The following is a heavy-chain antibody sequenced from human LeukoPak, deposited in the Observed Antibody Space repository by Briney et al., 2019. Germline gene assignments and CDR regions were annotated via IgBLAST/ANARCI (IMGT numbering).Heavy chain of an antibody. Sequence: SETLSLTCTVSGVSISSSSYYWGWIRQPPGKGLEWIGSIYYSGSTYYNPSLKSRVTISVDTSKNQFSLKLSSVTAADTAVYYCARDKDCSSTSCYPDFFDYWGQGTLVTVSS. J-gene: IGHJ4*02. CDR2: IYYSGST. CDR3: ARDKDCSSTSCYPDFFDY. CDR1: GVSISSSSYY. D-gene: IGHD2-2*01. V-gene: IGHV4-39*02.